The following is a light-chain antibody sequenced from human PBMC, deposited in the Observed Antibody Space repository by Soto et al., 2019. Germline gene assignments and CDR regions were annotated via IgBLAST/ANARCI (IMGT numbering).Light chain of an antibody. CDR1: QSISTY. Sequence: DIQLTQSPSSLSASVRDTVTITCRASQSISTYLNWWQHKPGTAPRLLISSASNLHTGVPSRFSGSGSGAAFTLTIRSLQPEDSATYFCQQNFNIILTFGGGTRWIS. J-gene: IGKJ4*01. CDR2: SAS. V-gene: IGKV1-39*01. CDR3: QQNFNIILT.